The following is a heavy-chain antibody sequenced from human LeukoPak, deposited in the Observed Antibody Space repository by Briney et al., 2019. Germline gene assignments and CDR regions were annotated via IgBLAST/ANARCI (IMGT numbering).Heavy chain of an antibody. V-gene: IGHV3-48*03. Sequence: QSGGSLRLSCAASGFTISSYEMNRVRQAPGKGLEWVSYISSSGRTFYYADSVKGRFTISRDNGKNSLYLQMNSLRVEDTAVYYCARDSRGSSWFFDYWGQGALVTVSS. D-gene: IGHD6-13*01. CDR2: ISSSGRTF. CDR3: ARDSRGSSWFFDY. CDR1: GFTISSYE. J-gene: IGHJ4*02.